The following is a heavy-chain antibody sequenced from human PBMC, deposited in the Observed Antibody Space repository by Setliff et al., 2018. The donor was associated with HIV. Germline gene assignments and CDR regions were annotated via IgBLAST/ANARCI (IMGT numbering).Heavy chain of an antibody. V-gene: IGHV4-34*01. D-gene: IGHD3-10*01. CDR1: GGSFSGYY. CDR3: ARGAGYYGSGSSLPLGY. CDR2: INHSGST. Sequence: SETLSLTCAVYGGSFSGYYWSWIRQPPGKGLEWIGEINHSGSTNYNPSLKSRVTISVDTSKNQLSLKLNSVTAADTAVYYCARGAGYYGSGSSLPLGYWGQGTLVTVSS. J-gene: IGHJ4*02.